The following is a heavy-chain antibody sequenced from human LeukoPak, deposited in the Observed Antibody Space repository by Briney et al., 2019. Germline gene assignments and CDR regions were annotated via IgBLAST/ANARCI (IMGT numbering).Heavy chain of an antibody. CDR2: IFYTGNT. J-gene: IGHJ4*03. CDR1: GVYFSSSGCY. D-gene: IGHD3-10*01. Sequence: SETLSLTCSVSGVYFSSSGCYWGWIRQPPGKGLEWIGSIFYTGNTYYNPSLKSRITISADTSKNQFSLELRFVTAADTAVYYCGGPGGALEGDSGSFPGYWGQGTL. V-gene: IGHV4-39*01. CDR3: GGPGGALEGDSGSFPGY.